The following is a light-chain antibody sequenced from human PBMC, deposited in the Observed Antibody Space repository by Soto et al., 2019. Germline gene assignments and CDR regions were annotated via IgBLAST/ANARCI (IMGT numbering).Light chain of an antibody. Sequence: EIVLTQSPATLSLSPGERATLSCGASQSVSSSYLAWYQQKPGLAPRILIYDASSRATGIPYRFSGSGSGTDFTLTISRLEPEYFAVYYCQQYGSSPITFGQGTRLEIK. J-gene: IGKJ5*01. CDR2: DAS. V-gene: IGKV3D-20*01. CDR1: QSVSSSY. CDR3: QQYGSSPIT.